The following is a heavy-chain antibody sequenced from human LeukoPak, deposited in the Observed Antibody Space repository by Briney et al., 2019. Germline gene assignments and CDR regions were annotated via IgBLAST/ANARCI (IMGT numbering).Heavy chain of an antibody. CDR3: ARETNDFWSGYYHNWFDP. J-gene: IGHJ5*02. D-gene: IGHD3-3*01. V-gene: IGHV3-74*01. CDR1: GFTFSSYW. Sequence: GGPLRLSCAASGFTFSSYWMHWVRQAPGKGLVWVSRINSDGSSTSYADSVKGRFTISRDNAKNTLYLQMNSLRAEDTAVYYCARETNDFWSGYYHNWFDPWGQGTLVTVSS. CDR2: INSDGSST.